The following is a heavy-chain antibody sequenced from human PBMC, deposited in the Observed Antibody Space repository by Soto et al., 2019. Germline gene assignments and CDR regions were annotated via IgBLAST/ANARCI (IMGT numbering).Heavy chain of an antibody. CDR2: ISYHGDNK. D-gene: IGHD3-22*01. CDR1: GFTFSGDA. CDR3: ARSRFYYHTTDYLDY. Sequence: QVQLVESGGAVVQPGRSLRLSCAASGFTFSGDAMHWVRQAPGKGLEWVAVISYHGDNKYYADSVKGRFTISRDNSKDTLYLQMSSLGAEDTAVYYCARSRFYYHTTDYLDYWGQGTLVTVSS. J-gene: IGHJ4*02. V-gene: IGHV3-30-3*01.